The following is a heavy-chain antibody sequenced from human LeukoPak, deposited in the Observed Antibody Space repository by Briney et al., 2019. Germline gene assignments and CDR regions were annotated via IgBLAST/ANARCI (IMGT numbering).Heavy chain of an antibody. Sequence: SETLSLTCTVSGGSISSYYWSWIRQPPGKGLEWIGYIYTSGSTNYNPSLKSRVTISVDTSKNQFSLKLSSVTAADTAVYYCARHRSSGRYGDWFDPWGQGTLVTVSS. CDR2: IYTSGST. D-gene: IGHD6-19*01. CDR1: GGSISSYY. V-gene: IGHV4-4*09. J-gene: IGHJ5*02. CDR3: ARHRSSGRYGDWFDP.